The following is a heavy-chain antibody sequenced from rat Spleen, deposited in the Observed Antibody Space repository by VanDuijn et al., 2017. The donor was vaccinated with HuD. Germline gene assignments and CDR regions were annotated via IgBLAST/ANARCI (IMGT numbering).Heavy chain of an antibody. CDR3: AKNWDY. CDR1: GFTFNNYW. Sequence: EVQLVESGGGLVQPGRSLKLSCVASGFTFNNYWMTWIRQAPGKGLEWVASISYEGDNTYYGDSVMGRFTISRDNAKNTLYLQMNSLRSEDTATYFCAKNWDYWGQGTLVTVSS. CDR2: ISYEGDNT. J-gene: IGHJ3*01. D-gene: IGHD3-6*01. V-gene: IGHV5-31*01.